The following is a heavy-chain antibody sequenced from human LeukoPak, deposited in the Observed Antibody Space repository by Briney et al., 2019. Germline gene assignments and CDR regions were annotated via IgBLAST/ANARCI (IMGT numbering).Heavy chain of an antibody. CDR1: GFTFSSYA. D-gene: IGHD1-26*01. V-gene: IGHV3-23*01. CDR3: AKDRGQWELRDAFDI. J-gene: IGHJ3*02. CDR2: ISGSGGST. Sequence: GGSLRLSCAASGFTFSSYAMSWARQAPGKGLEWVSAISGSGGSTYYADSVKGRFTISRDNSKNTLYLQMNSLRAEDTAVYYCAKDRGQWELRDAFDIWGQGTMVTVSS.